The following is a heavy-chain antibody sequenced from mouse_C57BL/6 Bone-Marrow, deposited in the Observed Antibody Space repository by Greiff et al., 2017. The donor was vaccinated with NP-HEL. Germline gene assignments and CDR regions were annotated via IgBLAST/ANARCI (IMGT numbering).Heavy chain of an antibody. CDR3: ASPPTVVATRDYAMDY. V-gene: IGHV1-81*01. CDR2: IYPRSGNT. Sequence: VQLQQSGAELARPGASVKLSCKASGYTFTSYGISWVKQRTGQGLEWIGEIYPRSGNTYYNEKFKGKATLTADKSSSTAYMELRSLTSEDSAVYFCASPPTVVATRDYAMDYWGQGTSVTVSS. J-gene: IGHJ4*01. CDR1: GYTFTSYG. D-gene: IGHD1-1*01.